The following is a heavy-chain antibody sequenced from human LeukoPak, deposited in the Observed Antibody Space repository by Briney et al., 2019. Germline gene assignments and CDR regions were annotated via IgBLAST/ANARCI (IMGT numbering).Heavy chain of an antibody. V-gene: IGHV1-46*01. CDR3: ARDGRREIDY. CDR1: GYTFTSYG. D-gene: IGHD1-26*01. Sequence: ASVKVSCKASGYTFTSYGISWVRQAPGQGLEWMGIINPSGGSTSYAQKFQGRVTMTRDTSISTAYMELSRLRSDDTAVYYCARDGRREIDYWGQGTLVTVSS. J-gene: IGHJ4*02. CDR2: INPSGGST.